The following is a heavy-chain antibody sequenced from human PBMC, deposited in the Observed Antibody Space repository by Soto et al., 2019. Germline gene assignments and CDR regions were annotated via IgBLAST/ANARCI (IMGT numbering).Heavy chain of an antibody. D-gene: IGHD2-15*01. CDR2: VIPLLDAS. CDR1: GATFNDYT. CDR3: ASGKSQMTQDRMGFYYYMDV. J-gene: IGHJ6*03. V-gene: IGHV1-69*08. Sequence: QVQLVQSGAEVKKPGSSVRISCAASGATFNDYTFTWVRRAPGQGLEWMGRVIPLLDASNYAEKCQDRGTITADRSTSTVYMELSGLKSEDSAIYYCASGKSQMTQDRMGFYYYMDVWGKGTTVTVSS.